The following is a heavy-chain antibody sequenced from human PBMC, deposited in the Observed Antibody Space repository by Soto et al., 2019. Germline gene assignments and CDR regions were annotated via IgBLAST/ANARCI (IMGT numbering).Heavy chain of an antibody. CDR1: GYTFTTYA. CDR2: INGGDGNT. D-gene: IGHD2-2*01. CDR3: AREKEPPAPWFGP. J-gene: IGHJ5*02. V-gene: IGHV1-3*01. Sequence: QVQLVQSGAEVRKPGASVKISCQASGYTFTTYALYWVRQAPGQRLEWMGWINGGDGNTRYSQKFQDRVTITRDRSASTTYMELSSLRSDDTAVCFCAREKEPPAPWFGPWGQGTLVTVSS.